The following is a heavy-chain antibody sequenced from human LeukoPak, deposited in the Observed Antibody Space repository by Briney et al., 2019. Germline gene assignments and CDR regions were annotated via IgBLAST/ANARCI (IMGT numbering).Heavy chain of an antibody. D-gene: IGHD3-3*01. J-gene: IGHJ5*02. CDR1: GYTFTSYG. V-gene: IGHV1-18*01. CDR2: ISAYNGNT. Sequence: ASVKVSCKASGYTFTSYGISWVRQAPGQGLEWMGWISAYNGNTNYAQKLQGRVTMTTDTSTSTAYMELRSLRSDDTAVYYCARFDPPRDWGIFGVVTSSWFDPWGQGTLVIVSS. CDR3: ARFDPPRDWGIFGVVTSSWFDP.